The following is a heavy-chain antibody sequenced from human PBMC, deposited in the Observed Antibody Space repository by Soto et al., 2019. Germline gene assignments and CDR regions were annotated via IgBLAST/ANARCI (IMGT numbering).Heavy chain of an antibody. V-gene: IGHV1-46*01. CDR3: ARDAPFYYYGSSGYRNWFDP. D-gene: IGHD3-22*01. CDR1: GYTFTSYY. CDR2: INPSGGST. Sequence: ASVKVSCKASGYTFTSYYMHWVRQAPGQGLEWMGIINPSGGSTSYAQKFQGRVTMTRGTSTSTVYMELSSLRSEDTAVYYCARDAPFYYYGSSGYRNWFDPWSQGSLVTVSS. J-gene: IGHJ5*02.